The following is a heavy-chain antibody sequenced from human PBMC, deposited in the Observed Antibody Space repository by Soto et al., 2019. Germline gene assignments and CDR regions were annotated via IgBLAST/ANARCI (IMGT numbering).Heavy chain of an antibody. CDR2: IKSKTDGGTT. CDR3: AHTCQAVDWTPARAHWFDP. Sequence: GGSLRLSCAASGFTFSNAWMNWVRQAPGKGLEWVGRIKSKTDGGTTDYAAPVKGRFTISRDDSKNTLYLQMTNMDPVDTATYYCAHTCQAVDWTPARAHWFDPWGQGTLVTVSS. D-gene: IGHD6-6*01. V-gene: IGHV3-15*07. CDR1: GFTFSNAW. J-gene: IGHJ5*02.